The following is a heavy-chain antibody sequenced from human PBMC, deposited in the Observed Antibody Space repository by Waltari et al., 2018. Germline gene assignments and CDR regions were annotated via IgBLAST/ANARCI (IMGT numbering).Heavy chain of an antibody. CDR3: AREIGVWSYLRKGVYGFDY. V-gene: IGHV3-23*01. Sequence: EVQLLESGGGLVQPGGSLRLSCAASGFTFSSYAMSWVRQAPGKGLEWVSAISGSGGSTYYADSVKGRFTISRDNSKNTLYLQMNSLRAEDTAVYYCAREIGVWSYLRKGVYGFDYWGQGTLVTVSS. CDR2: ISGSGGST. D-gene: IGHD1-26*01. CDR1: GFTFSSYA. J-gene: IGHJ4*02.